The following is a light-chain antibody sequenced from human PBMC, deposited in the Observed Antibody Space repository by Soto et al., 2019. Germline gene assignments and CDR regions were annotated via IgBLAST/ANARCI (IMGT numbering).Light chain of an antibody. CDR1: SSNIGSYT. CDR3: AAWDDSLNGLYV. Sequence: QSVLTQPPSASGTPGQRVIISCSGSSSNIGSYTVNWYQQLPGTAPKLLIYTNSQRPSGVPVRFSGSKSGTSASLAISGLQSEDEADYFCAAWDDSLNGLYVFGTGTKLTVL. J-gene: IGLJ1*01. CDR2: TNS. V-gene: IGLV1-44*01.